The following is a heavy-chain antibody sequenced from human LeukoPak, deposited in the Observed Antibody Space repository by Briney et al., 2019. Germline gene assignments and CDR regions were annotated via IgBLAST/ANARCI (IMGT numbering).Heavy chain of an antibody. Sequence: PSETLSLTCTVSGGSISSGGSYWSWIRQHPGKGLEWIGYIYYSGSTYYNPSLKSRVTISVDTSKNQFSLKLSSVTAADTAVYYCARGRDYYDSSGSIDYWGQGTLVTVSS. V-gene: IGHV4-30-4*08. CDR3: ARGRDYYDSSGSIDY. J-gene: IGHJ4*02. CDR1: GGSISSGGSY. D-gene: IGHD3-22*01. CDR2: IYYSGST.